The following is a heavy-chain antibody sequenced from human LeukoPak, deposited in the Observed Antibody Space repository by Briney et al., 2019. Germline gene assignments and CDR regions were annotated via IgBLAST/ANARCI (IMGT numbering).Heavy chain of an antibody. V-gene: IGHV3-30*04. CDR3: ARSYYDYGDFKDDY. CDR2: ISYDGSNK. CDR1: GFTFSSYA. J-gene: IGHJ4*02. D-gene: IGHD4-17*01. Sequence: GGSLRLSCAASGFTFSSYAMHWVRQAPGKGLERVAVISYDGSNKYYADSVKGRFTISRDNSKNTLYLQMNSLRAEDTAVYYCARSYYDYGDFKDDYWGQGTLVTVSS.